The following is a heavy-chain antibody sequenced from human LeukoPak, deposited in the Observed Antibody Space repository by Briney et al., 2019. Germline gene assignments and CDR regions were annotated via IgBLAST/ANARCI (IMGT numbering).Heavy chain of an antibody. J-gene: IGHJ4*02. D-gene: IGHD1-1*01. CDR3: ARSHPYAGTEFDY. CDR1: GFALKSYS. CDR2: ISSTSAYI. V-gene: IGHV3-21*01. Sequence: PGGSLRLSCAGSGFALKSYSLSWVRQAPGKGLEWVSSISSTSAYIYYADSAKGRFTISRDNVDNVVYLQMNSLGAEDTAVYYCARSHPYAGTEFDYWGQGTLVTVSS.